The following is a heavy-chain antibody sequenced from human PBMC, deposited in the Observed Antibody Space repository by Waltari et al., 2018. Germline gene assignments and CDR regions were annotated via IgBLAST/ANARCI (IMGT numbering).Heavy chain of an antibody. CDR3: AREGAEQWVVEDYGMDV. D-gene: IGHD6-19*01. V-gene: IGHV3-21*01. Sequence: VQLVESGGGVVQPGRSLRLSCVASGFKFSAYAMNWVRQAPGRGLEWVSAIGSSISFMEYADSVRGRFTVSRDNAKNTLYLQMDTLRAEDTAVYYCAREGAEQWVVEDYGMDVWGQGTTVTVSS. J-gene: IGHJ6*02. CDR2: IGSSISFM. CDR1: GFKFSAYA.